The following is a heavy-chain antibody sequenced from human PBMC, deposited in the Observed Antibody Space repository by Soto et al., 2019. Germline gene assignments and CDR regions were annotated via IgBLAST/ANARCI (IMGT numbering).Heavy chain of an antibody. CDR2: IYYSGST. V-gene: IGHV4-59*01. Sequence: SETLSLTCTVSGGSISSYYWSWIRQPPGKGLEWIGYIYYSGSTNYNPSLKSRATISVDTSKNQFSLKLSSVTAADTAVYYCARVGYYYDSSGYYYVIDYWGQGTLVTVSS. CDR1: GGSISSYY. CDR3: ARVGYYYDSSGYYYVIDY. D-gene: IGHD3-22*01. J-gene: IGHJ4*02.